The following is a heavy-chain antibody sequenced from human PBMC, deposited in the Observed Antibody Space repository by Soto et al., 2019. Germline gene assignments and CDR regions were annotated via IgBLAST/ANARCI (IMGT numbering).Heavy chain of an antibody. Sequence: RVSLGLSFAAPEFTFSNYFMTWVRQAPGKGLEWVSGISDSGDSTYYADSVKGRFTISRDNSTNTLYLQMNSLRVEDTAIYYCAKGHYDILTGLDYWGQGTLVTVSS. CDR1: EFTFSNYF. D-gene: IGHD3-9*01. J-gene: IGHJ4*02. CDR3: AKGHYDILTGLDY. V-gene: IGHV3-23*01. CDR2: ISDSGDST.